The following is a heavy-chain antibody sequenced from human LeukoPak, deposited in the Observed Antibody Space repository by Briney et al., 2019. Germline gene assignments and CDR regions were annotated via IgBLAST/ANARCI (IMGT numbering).Heavy chain of an antibody. D-gene: IGHD5-12*01. J-gene: IGHJ2*01. CDR3: ARVSTNSRVGGYDPQWYFDL. Sequence: ASVTVSCKASGYTFINYGFTWVRQAPGQGLESMGWISGYNGNTNYLQKFQGRVTMTTDTSTNTVYMELRSPSSDDTAVYYCARVSTNSRVGGYDPQWYFDLWGRGTLVTVSS. CDR2: ISGYNGNT. V-gene: IGHV1-18*04. CDR1: GYTFINYG.